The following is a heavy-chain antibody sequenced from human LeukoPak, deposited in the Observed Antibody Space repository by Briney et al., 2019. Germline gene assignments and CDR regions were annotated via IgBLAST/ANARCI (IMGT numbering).Heavy chain of an antibody. CDR3: ARANYFDF. J-gene: IGHJ4*02. V-gene: IGHV4-59*01. CDR1: GGFNCTYY. CDR2: IYYSGST. Sequence: PSETLSLTCSVSGGFNCTYYWCWIRRPPGKGLEWIGNIYYSGSTNYNPSLKSRVTISVDTSKNQFSLKLSSVTAADTAVYFCARANYFDFWGQGTLVTVSS.